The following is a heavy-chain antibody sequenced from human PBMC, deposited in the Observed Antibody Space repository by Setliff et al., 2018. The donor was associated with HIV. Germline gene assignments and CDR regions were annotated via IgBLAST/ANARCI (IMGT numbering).Heavy chain of an antibody. CDR3: ARRIPTGLLYFDY. Sequence: SETLSLTCTVSGDSVRSSRYYWSWIRQPAGKGLEWIGRIYTSGSTNYNPSLKRRVARSVDTSKNQFSLKRSSVTAADTAVYYCARRIPTGLLYFDYWGRGRLVTVSS. J-gene: IGHJ4*02. CDR1: GDSVRSSRYY. D-gene: IGHD2-8*02. V-gene: IGHV4-61*02. CDR2: IYTSGST.